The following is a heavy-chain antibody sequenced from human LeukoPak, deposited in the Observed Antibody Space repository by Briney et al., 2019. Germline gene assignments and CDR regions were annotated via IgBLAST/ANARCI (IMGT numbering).Heavy chain of an antibody. CDR1: GGTFSNYA. CDR3: ARDYRAYYGSGKANWFDP. J-gene: IGHJ5*02. D-gene: IGHD3-10*01. Sequence: SVKVSCKASGGTFSNYAINWVRQAPGQGLEWMGGISPIFGTANYLQKFQGRVTITADKSTSTAYMELSRLRSEDTAIYYCARDYRAYYGSGKANWFDPWGQGTLVTVSS. CDR2: ISPIFGTA. V-gene: IGHV1-69*06.